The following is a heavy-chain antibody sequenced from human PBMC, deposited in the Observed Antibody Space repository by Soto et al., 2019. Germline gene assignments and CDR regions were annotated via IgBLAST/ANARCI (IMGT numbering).Heavy chain of an antibody. CDR2: MNPNSGNT. CDR3: ASENYYGSGSDPYYYYYYMDV. J-gene: IGHJ6*03. CDR1: GYTFTSYD. Sequence: QVQLVQSGAEVKKPGASVKVSCKASGYTFTSYDINWVRQATGQGLEWMGWMNPNSGNTGYAQKFQGRVTMTMNTSISTAYMELSSLRSEDTAVYYCASENYYGSGSDPYYYYYYMDVWGKGTTVTVSS. D-gene: IGHD3-10*01. V-gene: IGHV1-8*01.